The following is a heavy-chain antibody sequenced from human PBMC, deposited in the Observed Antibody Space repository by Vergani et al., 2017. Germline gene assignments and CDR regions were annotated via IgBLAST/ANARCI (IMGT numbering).Heavy chain of an antibody. CDR2: INHSVST. CDR3: ARGYSSGWGGFDP. J-gene: IGHJ5*02. D-gene: IGHD6-19*01. Sequence: QVQLQQWGAGLLKPSETLSLTCAVYGGSFSGYYWSWIRQPPGKGLEWIGEINHSVSTNYNPSLKSRVTISVDTSKNQFSLKLSSVTAADTAVYYCARGYSSGWGGFDPWGQGTLVTVSS. V-gene: IGHV4-34*01. CDR1: GGSFSGYY.